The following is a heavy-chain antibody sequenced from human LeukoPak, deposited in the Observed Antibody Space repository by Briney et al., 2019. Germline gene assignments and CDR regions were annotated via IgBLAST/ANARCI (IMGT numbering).Heavy chain of an antibody. CDR3: AGTTVYDGSKYYGLDV. CDR2: TYYRSKWFD. D-gene: IGHD5/OR15-5a*01. V-gene: IGHV6-1*01. Sequence: SQTLSLTCAISGDSVSSDRAAWNWIRQSPSRGLEWLGRTYYRSKWFDEYAVSVKSRITIKPDTSRNQFSLHLNSVTPEDTAVYFCAGTTVYDGSKYYGLDVWGQGTTVTVSS. CDR1: GDSVSSDRAA. J-gene: IGHJ6*02.